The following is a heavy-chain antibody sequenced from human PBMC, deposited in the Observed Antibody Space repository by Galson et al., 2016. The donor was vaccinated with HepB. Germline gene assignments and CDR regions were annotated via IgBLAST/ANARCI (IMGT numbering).Heavy chain of an antibody. D-gene: IGHD2-8*01. CDR1: GGSVTGYY. Sequence: ETLSLTCAVYGGSVTGYYWNWIRQPPGKGLEWIGVMNDSGSTNYNPSLKGRVTLSVDTSKNQVSLKLTSVTAADTAVYYCARGDYQWYKLVRKNEEMRLDYWGQGTLVTVSS. J-gene: IGHJ4*02. CDR2: MNDSGST. CDR3: ARGDYQWYKLVRKNEEMRLDY. V-gene: IGHV4-34*01.